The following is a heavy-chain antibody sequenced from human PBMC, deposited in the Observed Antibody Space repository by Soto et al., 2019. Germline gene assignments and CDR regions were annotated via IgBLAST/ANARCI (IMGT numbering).Heavy chain of an antibody. Sequence: QVPLVQSGAEVKKPGSSVKVSCTASGGTLNKHAITWVRRAPGQGLEWLGGIIPMFGIPNYPQKFQGRVTITADDSTNTSHMELHSLTSDDTAVYYCARGGTSGWLKGAYDVWGQGTMVTVSS. CDR3: ARGGTSGWLKGAYDV. D-gene: IGHD6-13*01. V-gene: IGHV1-69*01. CDR2: IIPMFGIP. CDR1: GGTLNKHA. J-gene: IGHJ3*01.